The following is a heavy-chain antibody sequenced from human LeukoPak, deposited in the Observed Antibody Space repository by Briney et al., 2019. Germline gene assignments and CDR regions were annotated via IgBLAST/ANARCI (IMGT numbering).Heavy chain of an antibody. V-gene: IGHV3-21*01. D-gene: IGHD5-12*01. J-gene: IGHJ4*02. CDR2: ITTTSTYI. Sequence: GGSLRLSCAASGFTFSYYGMRWVRQAPGKGLEWVSSITTTSTYIYYADSVKGRFTISRDNAKNSLYLQMNSLRAEDTAVYYCAREPSKWLRSLDYWGQGTLVTVSS. CDR1: GFTFSYYG. CDR3: AREPSKWLRSLDY.